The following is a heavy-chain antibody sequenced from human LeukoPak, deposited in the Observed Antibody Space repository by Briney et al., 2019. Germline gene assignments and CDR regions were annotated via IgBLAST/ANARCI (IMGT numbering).Heavy chain of an antibody. D-gene: IGHD6-13*01. CDR3: ARDGYSSSLNLDY. Sequence: GGSLRLSCAASGFIFSSYAMHWVRQAPGKGLEWVAIISYDGSNKYYADSVKGRFTISRDKSKNTLYLQMNSLRAEDTAVYYCARDGYSSSLNLDYWGQGTLVTVSS. J-gene: IGHJ4*02. CDR1: GFIFSSYA. V-gene: IGHV3-30-3*01. CDR2: ISYDGSNK.